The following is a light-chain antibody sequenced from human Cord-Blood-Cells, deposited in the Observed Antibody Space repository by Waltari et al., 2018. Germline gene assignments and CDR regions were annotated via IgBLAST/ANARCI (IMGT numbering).Light chain of an antibody. Sequence: EIVLTQSPATLSLSPGERATLSCRASQSVSSYFAWYQQKPGQAPRLLIYDASNRATGIPARFSVSGSGTDFTLTISSLEPEDFAVYYCQQRSNWPPTFGPGTKVDIK. J-gene: IGKJ3*01. CDR2: DAS. V-gene: IGKV3-11*01. CDR1: QSVSSY. CDR3: QQRSNWPPT.